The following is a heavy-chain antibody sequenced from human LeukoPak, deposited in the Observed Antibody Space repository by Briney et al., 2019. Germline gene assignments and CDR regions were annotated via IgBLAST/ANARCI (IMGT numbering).Heavy chain of an antibody. V-gene: IGHV4-38-2*01. Sequence: PSETLSLTCAVSGYSISSGYYWGWIRQPPGKGLEWIGSVYHSGSTYYNPPLKSRVTISVDTSKNQFSLKLSSVTAADTAVYYCARAVHTSSWYLDYWGQGTLVTVSS. D-gene: IGHD6-13*01. CDR3: ARAVHTSSWYLDY. J-gene: IGHJ4*02. CDR1: GYSISSGYY. CDR2: VYHSGST.